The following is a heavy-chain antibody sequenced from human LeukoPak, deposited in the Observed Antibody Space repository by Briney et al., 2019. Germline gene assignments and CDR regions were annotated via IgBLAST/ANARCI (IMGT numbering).Heavy chain of an antibody. Sequence: GGSLRLSCAASGFTFSSYAMSWVRQAPGKGLEWVSAISGSGGSTYYADSVKGRFTISRDNSKNTLYLQMNSLRAEDTAVYYCATGKVVTAIPDYFDYWGQGTLVTVSS. J-gene: IGHJ4*02. CDR2: ISGSGGST. CDR3: ATGKVVTAIPDYFDY. D-gene: IGHD2-21*02. V-gene: IGHV3-23*01. CDR1: GFTFSSYA.